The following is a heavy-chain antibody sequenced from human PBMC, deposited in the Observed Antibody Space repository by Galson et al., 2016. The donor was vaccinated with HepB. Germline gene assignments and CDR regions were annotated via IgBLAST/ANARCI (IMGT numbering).Heavy chain of an antibody. CDR3: ARAREIGDYEDP. D-gene: IGHD4-17*01. J-gene: IGHJ5*02. Sequence: TLSLTCTVSGGSITTGGYYWTWIRQFPGRGLEWIGDIYAGGSTYDNPSLQSRVTMSVDTSKNQFSLTVKSLTAADTAVYFCARAREIGDYEDPWGQGTLVIVSS. CDR1: GGSITTGGYY. V-gene: IGHV4-31*03. CDR2: IYAGGST.